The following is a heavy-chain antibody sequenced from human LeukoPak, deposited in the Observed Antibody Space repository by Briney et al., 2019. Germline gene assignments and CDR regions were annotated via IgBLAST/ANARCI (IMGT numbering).Heavy chain of an antibody. J-gene: IGHJ3*02. CDR3: ARAARDIVVVPAAIDAFDI. CDR1: GGSISSYY. CDR2: IYYSGST. V-gene: IGHV4-59*12. D-gene: IGHD2-2*02. Sequence: PSETLSLTCTVSGGSISSYYWSWIRQPPGKGLEWIGYIYYSGSTYYNPSLKSRVTISVDRSKNQFSLKLSSVTAADTAVYYCARAARDIVVVPAAIDAFDIWGQGTMVTVSS.